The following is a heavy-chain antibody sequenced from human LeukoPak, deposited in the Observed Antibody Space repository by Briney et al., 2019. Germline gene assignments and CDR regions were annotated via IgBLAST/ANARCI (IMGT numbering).Heavy chain of an antibody. CDR1: GGSIISYY. D-gene: IGHD3-22*01. Sequence: SETLSLTCTVSGGSIISYYWSWIRQPPGKGLAWIGYTYYSGSTNYNPSLKSRVTISVDTSKNQFSLKLSPVTAADTAVYYCARDQGRYYDSSGYLKADLDAFDIWGQGTIVTVSS. J-gene: IGHJ3*02. CDR2: TYYSGST. V-gene: IGHV4-59*01. CDR3: ARDQGRYYDSSGYLKADLDAFDI.